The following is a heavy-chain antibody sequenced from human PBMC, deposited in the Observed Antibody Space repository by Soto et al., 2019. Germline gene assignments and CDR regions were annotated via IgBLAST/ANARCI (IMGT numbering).Heavy chain of an antibody. V-gene: IGHV4-4*07. CDR1: GGSFSSYS. J-gene: IGHJ6*02. CDR3: ARTSMFYGMDL. CDR2: IYTSGST. Sequence: QVQLQESGPGLVKPSETLSLTCTVSGGSFSSYSWSWFRQPAGKGLEWIGRIYTSGSTNYNPSLKSRVTTSVDTPKNQFPLKLSSGTAADTAVYSCARTSMFYGMDLWGQGTTVTVSS. D-gene: IGHD3-10*02.